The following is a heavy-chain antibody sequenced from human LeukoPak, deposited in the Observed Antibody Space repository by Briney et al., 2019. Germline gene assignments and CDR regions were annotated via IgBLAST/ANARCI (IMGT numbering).Heavy chain of an antibody. V-gene: IGHV3-30*04. Sequence: GSLRLSCAASGFTFSSYAMHWVRQAPGKGLEWVAVISYDGSNKYYADSVKGRFTISRDNSKNTLYLQMNSLRAEDTAVYYCAKGSVVITNYYFDYWGQGTLVTVSS. CDR3: AKGSVVITNYYFDY. D-gene: IGHD3-22*01. J-gene: IGHJ4*02. CDR2: ISYDGSNK. CDR1: GFTFSSYA.